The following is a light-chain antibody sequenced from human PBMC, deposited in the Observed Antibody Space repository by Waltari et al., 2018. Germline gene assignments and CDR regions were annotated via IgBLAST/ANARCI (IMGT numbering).Light chain of an antibody. J-gene: IGLJ2*01. Sequence: NFILTQPHSVSESPGKTVTITCTRSSGSIASDDVQWFQQRPGSAPTTIIYENNLRPSGVPNRFSGSLDTSSNSASLTISGLRTEDEADYHCHSYDNTNEVFGGGTTLTVL. CDR2: ENN. CDR3: HSYDNTNEV. CDR1: SGSIASDD. V-gene: IGLV6-57*03.